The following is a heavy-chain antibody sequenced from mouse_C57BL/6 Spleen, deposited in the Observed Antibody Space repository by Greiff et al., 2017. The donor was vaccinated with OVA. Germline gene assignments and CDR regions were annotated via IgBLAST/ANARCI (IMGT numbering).Heavy chain of an antibody. CDR2: IRSKSNNYAT. CDR1: GFSFNTYA. CDR3: VLGDFDY. D-gene: IGHD4-1*01. V-gene: IGHV10-1*01. J-gene: IGHJ2*01. Sequence: EVQVVESGGGLVQPKGSLKLSCAASGFSFNTYAMNWVRQAPGKGLEWVARIRSKSNNYATYYADSVKDRFTISRDDSESKLYLQMNNLKTEDSAMYYCVLGDFDYWGQGTTLTVSS.